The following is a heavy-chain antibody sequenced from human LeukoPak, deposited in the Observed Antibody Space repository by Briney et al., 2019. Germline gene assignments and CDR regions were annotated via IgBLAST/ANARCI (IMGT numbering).Heavy chain of an antibody. CDR3: ARGNSGHCSGATCYALDY. CDR1: GFTFSSCG. Sequence: GRSLRLSCAASGFTFSSCGMHWVRQAPGKGLEWVAVISYDGSNTYYADSVKGRFTISRDNSRNTLYLQMTSLRAEDTAVYYCARGNSGHCSGATCYALDYWGQGTLVTVSS. J-gene: IGHJ4*02. V-gene: IGHV3-30*03. CDR2: ISYDGSNT. D-gene: IGHD2-2*01.